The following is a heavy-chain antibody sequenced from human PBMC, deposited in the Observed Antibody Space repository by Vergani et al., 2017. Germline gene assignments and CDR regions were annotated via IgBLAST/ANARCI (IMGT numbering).Heavy chain of an antibody. J-gene: IGHJ6*03. V-gene: IGHV4-34*01. CDR3: ARVNTETNGHLYYYYSMDV. CDR1: GGSFTSYH. CDR2: IDHTGRP. Sequence: QVQLQQWGGGLLKPSETLSLTCVVNGGSFTSYHWTWIRQSPGEGLEWVGDIDHTGRPDYNPSLKSRLTISVDKSRNQFSLTINSVTATDTAIYFCARVNTETNGHLYYYYSMDVWCQGTAVTVS. D-gene: IGHD4-11*01.